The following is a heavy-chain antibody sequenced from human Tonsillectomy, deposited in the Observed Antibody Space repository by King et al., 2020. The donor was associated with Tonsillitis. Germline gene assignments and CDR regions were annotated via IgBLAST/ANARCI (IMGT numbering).Heavy chain of an antibody. CDR2: IDTTITAT. J-gene: IGHJ6*03. CDR1: GFTFSSHN. Sequence: VQLVEPGGGLVQPGGSLRLSCAASGFTFSSHNMNWVRQAPGKGLEWVAYIDTTITATYYAGSVKGRFTISRDTAKNTLFLQMNSLRAEDTAVYYCANVYFSSPVFYYYMDVWGKGTTVTVSS. CDR3: ANVYFSSPVFYYYMDV. V-gene: IGHV3-48*01. D-gene: IGHD2-8*01.